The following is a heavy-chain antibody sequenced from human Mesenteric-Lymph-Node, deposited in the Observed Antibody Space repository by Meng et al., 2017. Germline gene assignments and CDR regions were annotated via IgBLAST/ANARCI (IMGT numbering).Heavy chain of an antibody. CDR2: IYNSGST. J-gene: IGHJ4*02. CDR1: GGSISSGGYY. CDR3: AREGRSHQVGVSVY. Sequence: QGQLQESGPGLVKPSQTLSLPCTVSGGSISSGGYYWSWIRQHPGKGLEWIGYIYNSGSTYYNPSLKSRVTISVDTSKNQFSLKLRFVTAADTAVYYCAREGRSHQVGVSVYWGQGNLVTVSS. D-gene: IGHD2-21*01. V-gene: IGHV4-30-4*01.